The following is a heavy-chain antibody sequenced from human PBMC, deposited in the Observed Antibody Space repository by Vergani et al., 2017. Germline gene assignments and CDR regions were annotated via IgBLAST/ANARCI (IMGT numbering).Heavy chain of an antibody. D-gene: IGHD3-22*01. J-gene: IGHJ3*02. CDR3: ARVSYYYDSSGYYGKDAFDI. CDR1: GGSISSYY. CDR2: IYYSGRT. V-gene: IGHV4-59*01. Sequence: QVQLQESGPGLVKPSETLSLTCTVSGGSISSYYWSWIRQPPGKGLEWIGYIYYSGRTNSNPSLKSRVTISVDTSTNQFSLKLRSVTAADTAVYYCARVSYYYDSSGYYGKDAFDIWGQGTMVTVSS.